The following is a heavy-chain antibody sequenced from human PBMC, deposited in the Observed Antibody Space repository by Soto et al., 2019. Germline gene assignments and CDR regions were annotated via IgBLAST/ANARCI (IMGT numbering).Heavy chain of an antibody. CDR3: ARDQQKRSTSYNWFDP. J-gene: IGHJ5*02. CDR2: VSNDGTIT. V-gene: IGHV3-30-3*01. D-gene: IGHD6-6*01. CDR1: GFTFSDYA. Sequence: GGSLRLSCVASGFTFSDYAMHWVRQAPGKGLEWVAIVSNDGTITYQAKSVKGRLTVSRDNSKNTLYLQMNNLTPEDTAIYYCARDQQKRSTSYNWFDPWGQGTLVTVSS.